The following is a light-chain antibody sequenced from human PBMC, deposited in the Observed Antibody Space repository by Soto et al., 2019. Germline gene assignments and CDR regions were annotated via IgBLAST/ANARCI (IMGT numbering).Light chain of an antibody. CDR1: SSDVGGYNY. V-gene: IGLV2-11*01. CDR3: CSYAGSYTWV. CDR2: GVS. J-gene: IGLJ3*02. Sequence: QSALTQPRSVSGSPGQSVTISCTGTSSDVGGYNYVSWYQQHPGKAPKLMIYGVSKWPSGVPDRFSGSKSGNTASLTISGLQAEDEADYYCCSYAGSYTWVFGGGTKVTVL.